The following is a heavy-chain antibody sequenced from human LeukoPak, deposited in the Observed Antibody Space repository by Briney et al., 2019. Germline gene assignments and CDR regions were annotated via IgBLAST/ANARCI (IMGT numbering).Heavy chain of an antibody. Sequence: GGSLRLSCAASGFTVSSNYMSWVRQAPGKGLEWVSVIYSGGSTYYADSVKGRFTISRDNSKNTLYLQMNSLRAEDTAVYYCARDRVTMVRGVTLEYYLDYWGQGTLVTVSS. V-gene: IGHV3-53*01. CDR3: ARDRVTMVRGVTLEYYLDY. J-gene: IGHJ4*02. CDR1: GFTVSSNY. D-gene: IGHD3-10*01. CDR2: IYSGGST.